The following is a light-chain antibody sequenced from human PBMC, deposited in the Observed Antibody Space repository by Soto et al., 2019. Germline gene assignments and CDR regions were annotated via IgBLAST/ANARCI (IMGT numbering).Light chain of an antibody. CDR3: AVWDDSLNGVV. CDR1: SSNIGRNT. Sequence: QSVLTQPPSTSGTPGQRVTISCSGSSSNIGRNTVNWYQQLPGTAPKLLIYSNNQRPSGVPDRCSGSKAGTSASLAIRGLPAEDAADYYCAVWDDSLNGVVFGGGTKLTVL. J-gene: IGLJ2*01. CDR2: SNN. V-gene: IGLV1-44*01.